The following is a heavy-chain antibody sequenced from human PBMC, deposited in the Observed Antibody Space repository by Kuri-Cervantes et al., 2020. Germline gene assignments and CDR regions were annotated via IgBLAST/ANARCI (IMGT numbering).Heavy chain of an antibody. CDR2: ISGSGGYT. D-gene: IGHD4-17*01. CDR1: GFTFSSYA. Sequence: GESLKISCAASGFTFSSYAMTWVRQTPGKGLEWVSAISGSGGYTYYADSVKGRFTISRDNSKNTLYLQMNSLRAEDTAVYYCARGTTVTPSDAFDIWGQGTMVTVSS. J-gene: IGHJ3*02. V-gene: IGHV3-23*01. CDR3: ARGTTVTPSDAFDI.